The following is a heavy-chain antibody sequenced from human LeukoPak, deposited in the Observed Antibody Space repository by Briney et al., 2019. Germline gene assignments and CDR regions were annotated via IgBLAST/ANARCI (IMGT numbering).Heavy chain of an antibody. D-gene: IGHD2-2*02. CDR2: ISSSSSYI. Sequence: GGSLRLSCAASGFTFSFYSMNWVRQAPGKGLEWVSSISSSSSYIFYADSVKGRFTISRDNAKNSLYLQMNSLRAEDTAVYYCARVGSDIVVVPAAILLGDYYYMDVWGKGTTVTVSS. CDR1: GFTFSFYS. CDR3: ARVGSDIVVVPAAILLGDYYYMDV. J-gene: IGHJ6*03. V-gene: IGHV3-21*01.